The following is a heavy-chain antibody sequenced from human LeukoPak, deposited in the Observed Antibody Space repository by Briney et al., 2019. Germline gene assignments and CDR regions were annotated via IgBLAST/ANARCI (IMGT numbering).Heavy chain of an antibody. J-gene: IGHJ4*02. CDR1: GYTFTSYY. Sequence: ASVKVSCKASGYTFTSYYMHWVRQAPGQGLEWMGIINPSGGSTSYAQKFQGRVTMTRDTSTSTVYMELSSLRSEDTAVYYCAKDHLKRGGWATRQQLVQYFDYWGQGTLVTVSS. V-gene: IGHV1-46*01. CDR2: INPSGGST. CDR3: AKDHLKRGGWATRQQLVQYFDY. D-gene: IGHD6-13*01.